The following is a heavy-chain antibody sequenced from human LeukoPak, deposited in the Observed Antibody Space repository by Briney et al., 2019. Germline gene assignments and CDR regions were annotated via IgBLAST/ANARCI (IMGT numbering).Heavy chain of an antibody. V-gene: IGHV4-34*01. D-gene: IGHD3-10*01. CDR1: GGSFSGYY. Sequence: SETLSLTCTVYGGSFSGYYWSWIRQPPGKGLEWIGEINHSGSTNYNPSLKSRVTISVDTSKNQFSLKLSSVTAADTAVYYCATGYYGSGKTFDPWGQGTLVTVSS. J-gene: IGHJ5*02. CDR2: INHSGST. CDR3: ATGYYGSGKTFDP.